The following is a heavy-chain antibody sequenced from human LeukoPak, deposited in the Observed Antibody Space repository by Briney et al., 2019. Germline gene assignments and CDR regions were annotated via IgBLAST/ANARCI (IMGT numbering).Heavy chain of an antibody. CDR1: GFTFSSSS. J-gene: IGHJ6*02. V-gene: IGHV3-66*04. CDR3: ARPHTVTTVPYYYYYGMDV. D-gene: IGHD4-17*01. CDR2: IYSGGST. Sequence: PGGSLRLSCAASGFTFSSSSMNWVRQAPGKGLEWVSVIYSGGSTYYADSVKGRFTISRDNSKNTLYLQMNSLRAEDPAVYYCARPHTVTTVPYYYYYGMDVWGQGTTVTVSS.